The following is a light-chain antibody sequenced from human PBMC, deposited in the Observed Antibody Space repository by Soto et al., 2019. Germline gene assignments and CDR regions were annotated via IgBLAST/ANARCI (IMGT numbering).Light chain of an antibody. J-gene: IGLJ1*01. CDR2: EGT. CDR1: SSDVGSYNL. V-gene: IGLV2-23*01. Sequence: QSVLTQPASVSGSPGQSITISCTGTSSDVGSYNLVSWYQQHAGKAPKLMIYEGTKRPSGASDCFSGSRSGNTASLTISGLQAEDEADYYCCSYASSSTYVLGAGTKVTVL. CDR3: CSYASSSTYV.